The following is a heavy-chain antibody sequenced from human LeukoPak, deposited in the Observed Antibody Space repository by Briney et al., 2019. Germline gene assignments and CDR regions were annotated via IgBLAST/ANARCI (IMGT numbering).Heavy chain of an antibody. D-gene: IGHD2-2*01. Sequence: GGSLRLSCAASGFTFSSYSMNWVRQAPGKGLEWVSSISSSSSYIYYADSVRGRFTISRDNAKNTLYLQMNSLRAEDTAVYFCARERKSSTSMDYWGQGTLVTVSS. J-gene: IGHJ4*02. CDR2: ISSSSSYI. V-gene: IGHV3-21*01. CDR3: ARERKSSTSMDY. CDR1: GFTFSSYS.